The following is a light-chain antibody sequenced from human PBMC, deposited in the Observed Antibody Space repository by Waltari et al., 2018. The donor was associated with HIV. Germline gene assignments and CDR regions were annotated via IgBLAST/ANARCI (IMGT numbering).Light chain of an antibody. V-gene: IGKV3D-15*01. CDR1: QNITNK. Sequence: EVVLTQAPSTLSVSLGEGVSLSCRASQNITNKLGWYQQKAGQAPRLLIYDASRRATAIPDRFSGSGSGTEFNLTISRLVFEDVAVYVCQQYKYWPETFGQGTKVEIK. J-gene: IGKJ1*01. CDR3: QQYKYWPET. CDR2: DAS.